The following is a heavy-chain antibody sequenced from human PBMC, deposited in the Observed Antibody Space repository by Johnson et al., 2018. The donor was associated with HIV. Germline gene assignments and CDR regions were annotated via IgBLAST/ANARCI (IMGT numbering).Heavy chain of an antibody. D-gene: IGHD1-26*01. CDR2: ISYDGDNE. J-gene: IGHJ3*02. V-gene: IGHV3-30*18. CDR1: GFTFSSYG. CDR3: AKNNQVWGLLPVDAFDI. Sequence: QVQLVESGGGVVQPGRSLRLSCAASGFTFSSYGMHWVRQAPGKGLEWVAVISYDGDNEYYADSVKGRFTISRDNSKNTLYLQVNSLRPEDTAVYYCAKNNQVWGLLPVDAFDIWGQGTLITVSS.